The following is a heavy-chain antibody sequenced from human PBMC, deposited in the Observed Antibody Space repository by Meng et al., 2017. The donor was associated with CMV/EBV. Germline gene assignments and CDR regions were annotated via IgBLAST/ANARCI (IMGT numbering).Heavy chain of an antibody. D-gene: IGHD3-3*01. CDR1: GFTFSSYS. J-gene: IGHJ6*02. CDR3: ARAGVPYDSSHYYGMDV. Sequence: GGSLRLSCAASGFTFSSYSMNWVRQAPGKGLEWVSSISSSSYIYYADSVKGRFTISRDNAKNSLYLQMNSLRAEDTAVYYCARAGVPYDSSHYYGMDVWGQGTTVTVSS. V-gene: IGHV3-21*01. CDR2: ISSSSYI.